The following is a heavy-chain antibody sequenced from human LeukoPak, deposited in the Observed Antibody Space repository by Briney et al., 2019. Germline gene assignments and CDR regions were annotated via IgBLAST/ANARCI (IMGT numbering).Heavy chain of an antibody. CDR3: ARNIAAVFYYYGMDV. CDR2: IYHSGST. CDR1: GDSISSGDYY. Sequence: SQTLSLTCTVSGDSISSGDYYWSWIRQPPGKGLEWIGYIYHSGSTYYNPSLKSRVTMSVDRSKNQFSLRMNSVTAADTAVYYCARNIAAVFYYYGMDVWGQGTTVTVSS. J-gene: IGHJ6*02. V-gene: IGHV4-30-2*01. D-gene: IGHD6-13*01.